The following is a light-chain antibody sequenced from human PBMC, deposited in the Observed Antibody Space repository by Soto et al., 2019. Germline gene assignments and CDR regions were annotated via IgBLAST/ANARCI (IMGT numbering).Light chain of an antibody. CDR1: SSDVDDYNY. CDR3: CSYSDSNHFV. J-gene: IGLJ1*01. V-gene: IGLV2-8*01. Sequence: QSALTQPPSASGSPVQSVTISCTGTSSDVDDYNYVSWYQQHPGKAPKLIIYEVTHRPSGVPDRFSGSKSGNTASLTVSGLHAEDEADYFCCSYSDSNHFVFGTGTKVTVL. CDR2: EVT.